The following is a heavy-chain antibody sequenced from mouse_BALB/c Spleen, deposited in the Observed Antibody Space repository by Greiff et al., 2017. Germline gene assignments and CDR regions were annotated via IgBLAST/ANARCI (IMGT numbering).Heavy chain of an antibody. J-gene: IGHJ4*01. Sequence: EVQLQESGPSLVKPSQTLSLTCSVTGDSITSGYWNWIRKFPGNKLEYMGYISYSGGTYYNPSLKSRISITRDTSKNQYYLQLNSVTTEDTATYYCARVYYGSSYAMDYWGQGTSVTVSS. CDR3: ARVYYGSSYAMDY. D-gene: IGHD1-1*01. CDR1: GDSITSGY. V-gene: IGHV3-8*02. CDR2: ISYSGGT.